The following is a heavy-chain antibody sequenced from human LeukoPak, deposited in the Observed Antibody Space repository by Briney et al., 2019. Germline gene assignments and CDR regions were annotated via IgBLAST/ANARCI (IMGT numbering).Heavy chain of an antibody. CDR3: ARDRDHSFGY. V-gene: IGHV3-74*03. CDR1: GFPSGTYL. Sequence: GGSLRLSCAASGFPSGTYLMHWVRQAPGKGLVWVSHINSDGSSTAYADSVKGRFTISRDNAKNTLYLQMNSLRAEDTAVYYCARDRDHSFGYWGQGTLVTVSS. J-gene: IGHJ4*02. CDR2: INSDGSST.